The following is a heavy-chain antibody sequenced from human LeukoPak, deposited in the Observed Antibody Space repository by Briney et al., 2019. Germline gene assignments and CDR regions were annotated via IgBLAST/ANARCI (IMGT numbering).Heavy chain of an antibody. D-gene: IGHD3-22*01. Sequence: SETLSLTCNVSGVSISSYYWSWIRQPPGKGLEWIGYIFHRGSTNYNPSLKSRVTISVDTSKNHFSLKLSSVTAADTAVYYCARDVYYYDSNGSRLFDYWGQGTLVTVSS. V-gene: IGHV4-59*01. J-gene: IGHJ4*02. CDR1: GVSISSYY. CDR2: IFHRGST. CDR3: ARDVYYYDSNGSRLFDY.